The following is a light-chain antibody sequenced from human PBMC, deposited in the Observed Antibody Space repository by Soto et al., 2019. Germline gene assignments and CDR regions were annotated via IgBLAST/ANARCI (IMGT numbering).Light chain of an antibody. CDR1: QDITNQ. V-gene: IGKV1-33*01. CDR3: QKHDGVQQ. Sequence: DIQMTQSPSSLSASVGDTVTITCQSSQDITNQLNWYQQKPGQAPNLLIYDASHLETAVASRISRSGYGTYFTLTIGNLQPEDMETYYCQKHDGVQQVGPGTKVDFK. J-gene: IGKJ3*01. CDR2: DAS.